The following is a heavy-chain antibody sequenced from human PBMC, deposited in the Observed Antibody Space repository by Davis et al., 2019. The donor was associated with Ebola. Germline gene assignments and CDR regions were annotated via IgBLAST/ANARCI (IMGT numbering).Heavy chain of an antibody. CDR3: ARGGGGSYLGAFDI. CDR1: GFTFSSYA. J-gene: IGHJ3*02. D-gene: IGHD1-26*01. CDR2: ISSNWGST. V-gene: IGHV3-64*01. Sequence: GESLKISCAASGFTFSSYAMHWVRQAPGKGLEYVSAISSNWGSTYYANSVKGRFTISRDNSKNTLYLQMGSLRAEDMAVYYCARGGGGSYLGAFDIWGQGTMVTVSS.